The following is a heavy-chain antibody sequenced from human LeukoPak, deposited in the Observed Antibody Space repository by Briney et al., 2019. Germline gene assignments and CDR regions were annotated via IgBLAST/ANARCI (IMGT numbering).Heavy chain of an antibody. CDR1: GFTFSTYA. CDR2: ISGSGGNT. D-gene: IGHD1-26*01. J-gene: IGHJ6*02. V-gene: IGHV3-23*01. Sequence: SGGSLRLSCAASGFTFSTYAVSWVRQAPGKGLEWVSAISGSGGNTYYADSVKGRFTISRDNSKNTLYLQMNSLRAEDTAVYYCAKDPSGSYYYYYGMDVWGQGTTVTVSS. CDR3: AKDPSGSYYYYYGMDV.